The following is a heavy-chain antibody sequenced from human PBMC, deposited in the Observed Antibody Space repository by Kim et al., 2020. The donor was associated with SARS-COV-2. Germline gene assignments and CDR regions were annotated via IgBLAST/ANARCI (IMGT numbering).Heavy chain of an antibody. CDR2: ISYDGSNK. D-gene: IGHD3-22*01. Sequence: GGSLRLSCAASGFTFSSYGMHWVRQAPGKGLEWVAVISYDGSNKYYADSVKGRFTISRDNSKNTLYLQMNSLRAEDTAVYYCAKTKYYYDSRGAFDIWG. J-gene: IGHJ3*02. CDR3: AKTKYYYDSRGAFDI. V-gene: IGHV3-30*18. CDR1: GFTFSSYG.